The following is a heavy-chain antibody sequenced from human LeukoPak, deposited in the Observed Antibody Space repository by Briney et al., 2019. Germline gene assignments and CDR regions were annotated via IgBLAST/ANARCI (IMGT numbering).Heavy chain of an antibody. CDR1: GGSISSGDYY. Sequence: SQTLSLTCTVSGGSISSGDYYWSWIRQPPGKGLEWIGYIYYSGSTYYNPSLKSRVTISVDTSKNQFSLKLSSVTAADTAVYYCARDKITGYSSTSYYYYGMDAWGQGTTVTVSS. J-gene: IGHJ6*02. CDR2: IYYSGST. D-gene: IGHD6-13*01. V-gene: IGHV4-30-4*01. CDR3: ARDKITGYSSTSYYYYGMDA.